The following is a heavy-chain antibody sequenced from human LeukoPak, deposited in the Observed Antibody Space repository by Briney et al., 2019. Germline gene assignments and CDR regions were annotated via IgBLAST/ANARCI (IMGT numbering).Heavy chain of an antibody. J-gene: IGHJ6*03. CDR1: GFTFSSYW. Sequence: GGSLRLSCAASGFTFSSYWMSWVRQAPGKGLEWVANIKQDGSEKYYVDSVKGRFTISRDNAKNSLYLQMNSLRAEDTAVYYCARGYPGEVVPAALRYYYYYYMDVWGKGTTVTVPS. D-gene: IGHD2-2*01. CDR3: ARGYPGEVVPAALRYYYYYYMDV. V-gene: IGHV3-7*01. CDR2: IKQDGSEK.